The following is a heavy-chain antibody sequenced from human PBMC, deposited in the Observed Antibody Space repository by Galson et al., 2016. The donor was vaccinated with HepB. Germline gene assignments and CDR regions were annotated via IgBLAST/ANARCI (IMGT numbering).Heavy chain of an antibody. D-gene: IGHD6-19*01. CDR2: ISAYNGDT. Sequence: SVKVSCKASGYTFTNNGISWVRQAPGQGLEWMGWISAYNGDTNYAQKFQGRVTMTTDTSTTTAYMDLRSLRPDDTAIYYCVSDTAVTDHSKGLDDHWGQGILVTVSS. V-gene: IGHV1-18*01. CDR1: GYTFTNNG. J-gene: IGHJ4*02. CDR3: VSDTAVTDHSKGLDDH.